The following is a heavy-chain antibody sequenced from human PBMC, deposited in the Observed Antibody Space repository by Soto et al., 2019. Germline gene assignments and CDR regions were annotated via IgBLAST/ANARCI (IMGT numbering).Heavy chain of an antibody. CDR2: ISWNSWSI. V-gene: IGHV3-9*01. J-gene: IGHJ3*02. Sequence: SLRLSCAASGFTFDGYAMHWFGQAPGRGLELVSGISWNSWSIGYADAVKGGFIMSRDNAKNSLYLQINSLKAEDPALYYCANESSSGPYAAFDIWGQGTLVTVSS. CDR1: GFTFDGYA. CDR3: ANESSSGPYAAFDI. D-gene: IGHD3-22*01.